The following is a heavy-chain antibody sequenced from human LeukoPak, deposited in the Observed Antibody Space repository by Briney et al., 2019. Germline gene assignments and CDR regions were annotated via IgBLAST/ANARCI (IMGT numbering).Heavy chain of an antibody. D-gene: IGHD6-19*01. J-gene: IGHJ2*01. CDR3: AKDLYSSGWYSPWYFDL. V-gene: IGHV3-30*02. Sequence: VRTLRLSCAASGFTFSSYGMHWVRQAPGKGLEWVAFIRYDGSNKYYADSVKGRFTISRDNSKNTLHLQMNSLRAEDTAVYYCAKDLYSSGWYSPWYFDLWGRGTLVTVSS. CDR2: IRYDGSNK. CDR1: GFTFSSYG.